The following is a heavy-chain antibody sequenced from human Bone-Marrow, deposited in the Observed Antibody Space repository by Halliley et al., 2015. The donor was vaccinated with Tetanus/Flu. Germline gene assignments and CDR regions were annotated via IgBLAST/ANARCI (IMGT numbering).Heavy chain of an antibody. J-gene: IGHJ6*02. Sequence: QLVQSGAEVKKPGESVRISCKASGYRFSSYWISWVRQMPGKGLEWMGRINPPHSNIDYSPSFQGHVTISVDKSIGTAFLQWSGLKALDTATCYCGTSVGRLQMAMIAYYHYGMDGWGQGNPVTVTS. CDR2: INPPHSNI. D-gene: IGHD3-16*01. CDR1: GYRFSSYW. CDR3: GTSVGRLQMAMIAYYHYGMDG. V-gene: IGHV5-10-1*01.